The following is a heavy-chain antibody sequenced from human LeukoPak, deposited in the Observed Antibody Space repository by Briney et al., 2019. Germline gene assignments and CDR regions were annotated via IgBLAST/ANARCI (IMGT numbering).Heavy chain of an antibody. Sequence: SVKVSCNASRGTFSSYAISWVRQAPGQGLEWMGGIIPIFGTANYAQKFQGRVTITADESTSTAYMELSSLRSEDTAVYYCAREGTIFGVVKSFDYWGQGTLVTVSS. J-gene: IGHJ4*02. CDR3: AREGTIFGVVKSFDY. CDR1: RGTFSSYA. D-gene: IGHD3-3*01. V-gene: IGHV1-69*13. CDR2: IIPIFGTA.